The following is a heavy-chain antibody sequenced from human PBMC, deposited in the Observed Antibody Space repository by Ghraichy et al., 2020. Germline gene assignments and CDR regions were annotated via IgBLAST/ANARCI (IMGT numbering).Heavy chain of an antibody. CDR1: GFTFSSYA. CDR3: AKPLTEYSSSFNWYFDL. Sequence: GGSLRLSCAASGFTFSSYAMSWVRQAPGKGLEWVSAISGSFGSTYYADSVKGRFTISRDNSKNTLYLQMNSLRAEDTAVYYCAKPLTEYSSSFNWYFDLWGRGTLVTVSS. CDR2: ISGSFGST. J-gene: IGHJ2*01. D-gene: IGHD6-6*01. V-gene: IGHV3-23*01.